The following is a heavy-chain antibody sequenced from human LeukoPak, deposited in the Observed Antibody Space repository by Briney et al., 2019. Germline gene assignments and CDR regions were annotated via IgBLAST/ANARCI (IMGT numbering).Heavy chain of an antibody. D-gene: IGHD2-21*01. J-gene: IGHJ3*02. V-gene: IGHV1-2*06. CDR3: AEGGHSVVAFAI. CDR1: GYTFTCCY. CDR2: LNPNSGGT. Sequence: AAVKVTFKASGYTFTCCYLHWVRQPTAQGVEWMGRLNPNSGGTNYEQKFLGSGTITMDTSSSTAYMELSRLRSDDTAVYYCAEGGHSVVAFAIWGQGTMVTVSS.